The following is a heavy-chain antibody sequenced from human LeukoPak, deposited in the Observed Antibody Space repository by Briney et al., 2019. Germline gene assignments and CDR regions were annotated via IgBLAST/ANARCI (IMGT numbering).Heavy chain of an antibody. Sequence: SETLSLTCTVSGGSISSSSCYWGWIRQPPGKGLEWIGSIYYSGSTYYNPSLKSRVTISVDTSKNQFSLKLSSVTAADTAVYYCARWGMYYDFWSGNDAFDIWGQGTMVTVSS. CDR2: IYYSGST. CDR3: ARWGMYYDFWSGNDAFDI. CDR1: GGSISSSSCY. D-gene: IGHD3-3*01. J-gene: IGHJ3*02. V-gene: IGHV4-39*01.